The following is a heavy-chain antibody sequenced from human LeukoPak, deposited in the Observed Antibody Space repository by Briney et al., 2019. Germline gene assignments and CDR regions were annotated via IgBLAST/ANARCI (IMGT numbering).Heavy chain of an antibody. D-gene: IGHD6-13*01. CDR2: IYTSGST. CDR1: GGSISSYY. Sequence: SETLSLTCTVSGGSISSYYWSWIRQPAGKGLEWIGRIYTSGSTNYNPSLKSRVTMSVDTSKNLFSLKLNSVTAADTAVYYCARDFAASSWYGMDVWGQGTTVTVSS. V-gene: IGHV4-4*07. J-gene: IGHJ6*02. CDR3: ARDFAASSWYGMDV.